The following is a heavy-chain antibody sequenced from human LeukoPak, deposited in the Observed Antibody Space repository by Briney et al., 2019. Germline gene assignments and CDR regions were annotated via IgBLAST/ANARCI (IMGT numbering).Heavy chain of an antibody. J-gene: IGHJ4*02. CDR2: IYSGGST. Sequence: GGSLRLSCAASGFTVSSNYMSWVRQAPGKGLEWVSVIYSGGSTYYADSVKGRFTISRHNSKSTLYLQMNSLRAEDTAVYYCARELIYGYSSGWTDYWGQGTLVTVSS. D-gene: IGHD6-19*01. V-gene: IGHV3-53*04. CDR1: GFTVSSNY. CDR3: ARELIYGYSSGWTDY.